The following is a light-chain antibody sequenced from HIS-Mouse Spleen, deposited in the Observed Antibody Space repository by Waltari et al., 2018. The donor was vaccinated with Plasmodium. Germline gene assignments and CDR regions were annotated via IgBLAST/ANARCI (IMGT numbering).Light chain of an antibody. CDR1: ALPKKY. Sequence: SYELTQPPSVSVSPGQTARTTCSGAALPKKYAYWYQQKSGQAPVLVIYEDSKRTSGIPERFSGSSSGTMATLTISGAQVEDEADYYCYSTDSSGNHRVFGGGTKLTVL. J-gene: IGLJ3*02. CDR2: EDS. V-gene: IGLV3-10*01. CDR3: YSTDSSGNHRV.